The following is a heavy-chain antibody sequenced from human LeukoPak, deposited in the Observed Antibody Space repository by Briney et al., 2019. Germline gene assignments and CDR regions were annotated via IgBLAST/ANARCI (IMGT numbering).Heavy chain of an antibody. Sequence: PSETLSLTCTVSGGSISSSSYYWGWIRQPPGKGLEWIGSIYYSGSTYYNPSLKSRVTISVDTSKNQFSLKLSSVTAADTAVYYCAGLVVVIAPDFDYWGQGTLVTVSS. D-gene: IGHD3-22*01. V-gene: IGHV4-39*01. CDR1: GGSISSSSYY. CDR3: AGLVVVIAPDFDY. CDR2: IYYSGST. J-gene: IGHJ4*02.